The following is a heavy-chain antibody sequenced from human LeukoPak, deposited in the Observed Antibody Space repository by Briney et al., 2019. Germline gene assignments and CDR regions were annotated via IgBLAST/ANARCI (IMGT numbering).Heavy chain of an antibody. CDR2: INPDGTKT. CDR1: GFTFTSYW. Sequence: GGSLRLSCAASGFTFTSYWMTWVRQAPGKGLEWVANINPDGTKTSYADFVEGRFSISRDNAKNLLYLQMRSLRAGDTAVYYCANSPMILDGHYWGHGTLVTVSS. V-gene: IGHV3-7*01. CDR3: ANSPMILDGHY. D-gene: IGHD3-22*01. J-gene: IGHJ4*01.